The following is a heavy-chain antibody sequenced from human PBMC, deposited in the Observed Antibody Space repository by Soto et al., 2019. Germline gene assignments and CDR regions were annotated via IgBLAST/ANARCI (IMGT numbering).Heavy chain of an antibody. V-gene: IGHV3-30-3*01. D-gene: IGHD1-20*01. CDR3: ARDNRITGIVAKIDL. CDR1: GLSFSDHA. CDR2: VAHDGTSK. Sequence: GGSLRLSCAASGLSFSDHAMHWVRRAPGKGLEWVALVAHDGTSKYYAGSVKGRFTISSDKSSNTLFLQMDSLDTEDTAVYYCARDNRITGIVAKIDLWGRGTLVTVSS. J-gene: IGHJ5*02.